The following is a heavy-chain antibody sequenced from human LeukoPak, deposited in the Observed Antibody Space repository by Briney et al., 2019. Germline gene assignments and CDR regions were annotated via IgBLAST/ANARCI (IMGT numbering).Heavy chain of an antibody. J-gene: IGHJ6*03. CDR2: IYYSGST. CDR1: GGSISSSSYY. D-gene: IGHD6-13*01. V-gene: IGHV4-39*07. Sequence: SETLSLTCTVSGGSISSSSYYWGWIRQPPGKGLEWIGSIYYSGSTYYNPSLKSRVTISVDTSKNQFSLKLSSVTAADTAVYYCARSPPSSSWNYYYYMDVWGKGTTVTVSS. CDR3: ARSPPSSSWNYYYYMDV.